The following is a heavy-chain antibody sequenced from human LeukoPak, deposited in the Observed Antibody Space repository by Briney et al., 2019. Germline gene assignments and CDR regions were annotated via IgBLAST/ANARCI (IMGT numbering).Heavy chain of an antibody. J-gene: IGHJ3*02. D-gene: IGHD3-22*01. Sequence: SETLSLTCTVSGASISTYYWSCIRQPAGKGLQWIGRIYTGGSTNYNPSLRSRVTMSVDTSKNQFSLKLSSVTAADTAVYYCARGNYYDSRNAFDIWGQGTMVTVSS. V-gene: IGHV4-4*07. CDR2: IYTGGST. CDR1: GASISTYY. CDR3: ARGNYYDSRNAFDI.